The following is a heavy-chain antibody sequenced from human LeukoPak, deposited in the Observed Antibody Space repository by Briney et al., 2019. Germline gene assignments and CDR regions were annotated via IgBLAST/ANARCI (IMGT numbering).Heavy chain of an antibody. CDR1: GFTFSSYS. D-gene: IGHD3-22*01. J-gene: IGHJ4*02. Sequence: GGSLRLSCAASGFTFSSYSMNWVRQAPGKGLEWVSYISSSSSTIYYADSVKGRFTISRDNAKNSLYLQMNSLRDEDTAVYYCARTNYYDSSGYYYGGDYFDYWGQGTLVTVSS. CDR2: ISSSSSTI. CDR3: ARTNYYDSSGYYYGGDYFDY. V-gene: IGHV3-48*02.